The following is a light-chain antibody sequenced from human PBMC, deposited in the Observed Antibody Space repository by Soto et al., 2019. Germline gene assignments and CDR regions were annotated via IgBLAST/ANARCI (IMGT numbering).Light chain of an antibody. CDR1: SSNIGAGYD. CDR2: NND. J-gene: IGLJ3*02. Sequence: QSVLTQPPSVSGAPGQRVTISCTGSSSNIGAGYDVHWYQHRPGTAPKLLIYNNDQRPSGVPDRFSGSKSGTSASLAISGLRSEDEADYYCAAWDDRPSGRVFGGGTKLTVL. V-gene: IGLV1-40*01. CDR3: AAWDDRPSGRV.